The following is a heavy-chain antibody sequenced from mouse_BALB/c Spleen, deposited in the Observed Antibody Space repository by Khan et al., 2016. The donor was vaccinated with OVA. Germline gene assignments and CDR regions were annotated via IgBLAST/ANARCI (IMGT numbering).Heavy chain of an antibody. D-gene: IGHD1-2*01. CDR3: TRGGYGGLAY. J-gene: IGHJ3*01. CDR2: INPSNGGT. CDR1: GYTFNSYY. V-gene: IGHV1S81*02. Sequence: QVQLQQSGAELVKPGASVTLSCKASGYTFNSYYMYWVKQRPGQGLEWIGEINPSNGGTNFNEKFKSKATLTVDNSSSTAYMQLSSLTSEDSAVYYCTRGGYGGLAYWGQGTLVTVSA.